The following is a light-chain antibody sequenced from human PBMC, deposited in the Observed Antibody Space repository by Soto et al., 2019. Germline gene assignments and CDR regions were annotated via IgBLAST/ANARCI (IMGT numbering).Light chain of an antibody. CDR3: QQYNNWPPIA. V-gene: IGKV3-15*01. CDR2: GAS. Sequence: EIVMTQSPATLSVSPGERATLSCRASQSVSSNLAWYQQKPGQAPRLLIYGASTRATGISARFSGSGSGTEFTLTISSLQSEDWAVYCCQQYNNWPPIAFGQGTKVEIK. CDR1: QSVSSN. J-gene: IGKJ1*01.